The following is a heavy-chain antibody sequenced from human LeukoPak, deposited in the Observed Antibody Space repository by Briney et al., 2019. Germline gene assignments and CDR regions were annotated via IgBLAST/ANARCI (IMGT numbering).Heavy chain of an antibody. J-gene: IGHJ4*02. CDR1: GYTFSGFY. Sequence: ASVKVSCKASGYTFSGFYIHWVRQAPGQGLEWMGWINPDSGDRNRAQKFQGRVTMTRDTSISTAYMELSRLRSDDTAVYYCAREGMSGSYYFDYWGQGTLVTVSS. D-gene: IGHD1-26*01. CDR2: INPDSGDR. V-gene: IGHV1-2*02. CDR3: AREGMSGSYYFDY.